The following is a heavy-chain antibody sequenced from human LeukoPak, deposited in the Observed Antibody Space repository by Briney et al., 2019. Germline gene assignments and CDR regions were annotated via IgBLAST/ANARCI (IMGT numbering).Heavy chain of an antibody. CDR1: GYTFTSYY. CDR2: IKPSGGST. Sequence: ASVKVSCKASGYTFTSYYMHWVRQAPGQGLEWMGIIKPSGGSTSYAQKFQGRVTMTRDASTSTVYMELSSLRSEDTAVYYCARVRRYCSGGSCPNWFDPWGQGTLVTVSS. D-gene: IGHD2-15*01. CDR3: ARVRRYCSGGSCPNWFDP. J-gene: IGHJ5*02. V-gene: IGHV1-46*01.